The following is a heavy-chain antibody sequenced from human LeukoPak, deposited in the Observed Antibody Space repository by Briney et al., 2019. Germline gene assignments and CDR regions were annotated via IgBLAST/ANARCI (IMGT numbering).Heavy chain of an antibody. CDR1: GFTFSSYG. Sequence: PGGSLRLSCAASGFTFSSYGMHWVRQAPGKGLEWVSSISSSSSYIYYADSVKGRFTISRDNAKNSLYLQMNSLRAEDTAVYYCARLETGTTGGNWFDPWGQGTLVTVSS. V-gene: IGHV3-21*01. D-gene: IGHD1-7*01. J-gene: IGHJ5*02. CDR2: ISSSSSYI. CDR3: ARLETGTTGGNWFDP.